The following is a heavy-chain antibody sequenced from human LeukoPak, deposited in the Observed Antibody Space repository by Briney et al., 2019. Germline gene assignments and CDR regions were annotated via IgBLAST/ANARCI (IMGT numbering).Heavy chain of an antibody. CDR2: IYYSGST. CDR1: GGSISSGGYY. CDR3: ARGSYYGSGSPDY. D-gene: IGHD3-10*01. J-gene: IGHJ4*02. Sequence: PSETLSLTCTASGGSISSGGYYWSWIRQHPGKGLEWIGYIYYSGSTYYNPSLKSRVTISVDTSKNQFSLKLSSVTAADTAVYYCARGSYYGSGSPDYWGQGTLVTVSS. V-gene: IGHV4-31*03.